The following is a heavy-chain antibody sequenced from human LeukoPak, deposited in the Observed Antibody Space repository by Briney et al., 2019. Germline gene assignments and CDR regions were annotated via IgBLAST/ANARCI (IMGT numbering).Heavy chain of an antibody. J-gene: IGHJ5*02. D-gene: IGHD3-3*01. CDR1: GGSISSYY. CDR2: IYYSGST. CDR3: ARDRGFWSGYYRNWFDP. Sequence: PSETLSLTCTVSGGSISSYYWSWIWQPPGKGLEWIGYIYYSGSTNYNPSLKSRVTISVDTSKNQFSLKLSSVTAADTAVYYCARDRGFWSGYYRNWFDPWGQGTLVTVSS. V-gene: IGHV4-59*01.